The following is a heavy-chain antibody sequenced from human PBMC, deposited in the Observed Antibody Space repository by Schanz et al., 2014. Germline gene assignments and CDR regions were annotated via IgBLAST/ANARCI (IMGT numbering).Heavy chain of an antibody. CDR2: VYSRGSS. Sequence: QVQLQESGPGLVKPSQTLSLTCTVSGGSISSATYYWSWVRQPAGKGLEWIGRVYSRGSSTYNPSRKGQAPISTATSTNQSPRKLNSVTAADTAVYYCARGGSVATIAPYTWFDPWGQGTLXTVSS. CDR1: GGSISSATYY. CDR3: ARGGSVATIAPYTWFDP. D-gene: IGHD5-12*01. J-gene: IGHJ5*02. V-gene: IGHV4-61*02.